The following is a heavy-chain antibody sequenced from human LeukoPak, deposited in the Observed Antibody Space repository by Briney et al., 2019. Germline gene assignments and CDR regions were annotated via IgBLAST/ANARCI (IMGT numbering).Heavy chain of an antibody. D-gene: IGHD3-10*01. CDR2: IYTSGST. V-gene: IGHV4-4*07. CDR1: GGSISSYY. CDR3: ARGEGYYGSGSTNWFDP. Sequence: PSETLSLTCTVSGGSISSYYWSWIRQPAGKGLEWIGRIYTSGSTNYNPSLKSRVTMSVDTSKNQFSLKLSSVTAADTAVYYCARGEGYYGSGSTNWFDPWGQGTLVTVSS. J-gene: IGHJ5*02.